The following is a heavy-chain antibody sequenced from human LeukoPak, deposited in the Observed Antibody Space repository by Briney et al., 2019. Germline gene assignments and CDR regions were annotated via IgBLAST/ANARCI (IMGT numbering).Heavy chain of an antibody. CDR3: TRDPEALDY. V-gene: IGHV3-48*01. CDR1: GFTFSSYS. Sequence: GGSLRLSCAASGFTFSSYSMNWVRQAPGKGLEWVSYISSSGSIYYADSVKGRFTISRDNAKNSLYLQVNSLRAEDTAVYYCTRDPEALDYWGQGTLVTVSS. D-gene: IGHD1-14*01. J-gene: IGHJ4*02. CDR2: ISSSGSI.